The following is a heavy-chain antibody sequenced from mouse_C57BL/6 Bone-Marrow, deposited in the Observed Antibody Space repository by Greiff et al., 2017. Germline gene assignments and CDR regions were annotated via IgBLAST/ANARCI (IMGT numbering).Heavy chain of an antibody. CDR1: GFTFSDYG. J-gene: IGHJ2*01. V-gene: IGHV5-15*01. Sequence: EVKLQESGGGLVQPGGSLKLSCAASGFTFSDYGMAWVRQAPRQGPEWVAFISNLAYSIYYADTVTGRFTIPRENAKNTLYLEMSSLRSEDTAMYYCARLRLGNFDYWGQGTTLTVSS. CDR3: ARLRLGNFDY. D-gene: IGHD2-12*01. CDR2: ISNLAYSI.